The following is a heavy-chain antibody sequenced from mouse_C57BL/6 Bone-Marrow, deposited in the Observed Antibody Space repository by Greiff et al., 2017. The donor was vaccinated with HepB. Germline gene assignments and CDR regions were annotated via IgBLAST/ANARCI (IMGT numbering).Heavy chain of an antibody. J-gene: IGHJ1*03. CDR1: GYTFTSYW. D-gene: IGHD1-1*01. Sequence: QVQLQQPGAELVMPGASVKLSCKASGYTFTSYWMHWVKQRPGQGLEWIGEIDPSDSYTNYNQKFKGKSTLTVDKSSSTAYMQLSSLTSEDSAVYYCARDYYGSGWGTGTTVTVSS. CDR2: IDPSDSYT. CDR3: ARDYYGSG. V-gene: IGHV1-69*01.